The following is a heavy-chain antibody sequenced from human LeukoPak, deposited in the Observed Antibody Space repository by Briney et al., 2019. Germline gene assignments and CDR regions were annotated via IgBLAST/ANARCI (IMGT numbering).Heavy chain of an antibody. V-gene: IGHV3-64*02. D-gene: IGHD1-1*01. J-gene: IGHJ6*03. CDR2: ISVNGGSK. CDR1: GFTFRSYP. CDR3: ERPRAPYNNHHSHFYMDA. Sequence: PGGSLTLACRASGFTFRSYPMVWVRQAPGKGLEFVSGISVNGGSKYYADSVEGRFTVSRDSSKNTLFLQLGSLRPDDTAVNYCERPRAPYNNHHSHFYMDAWGKGTTVVVSS.